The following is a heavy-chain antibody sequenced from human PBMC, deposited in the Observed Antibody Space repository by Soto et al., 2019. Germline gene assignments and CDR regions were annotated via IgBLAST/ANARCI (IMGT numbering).Heavy chain of an antibody. CDR2: ISVSGGST. J-gene: IGHJ3*02. V-gene: IGHV3-23*01. CDR3: AKLPSTTGTNDAFDI. Sequence: VQLLESGGGLVQPGGSLRLSCAASGFTFSSNAMSWVRQAPGKGLEWVSGISVSGGSTYYADSVRGRFTISRDNSKNTLFLQMKSLRGEDTAVYYCAKLPSTTGTNDAFDIWGQGTMVTVSS. CDR1: GFTFSSNA. D-gene: IGHD4-4*01.